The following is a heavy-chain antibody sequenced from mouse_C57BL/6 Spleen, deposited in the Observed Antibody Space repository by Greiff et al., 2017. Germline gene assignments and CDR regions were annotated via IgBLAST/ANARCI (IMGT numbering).Heavy chain of an antibody. D-gene: IGHD2-4*01. CDR2: ISSGSSTI. Sequence: DVMLVESGGGLVKPGGSLKLSCAASGFTFSDYGMHWVRQAPEKGLEWVAYISSGSSTIYYADTVKGRFPISSDNAKNTLFLQMTSLRSEDTAMYYCARHDYSRYFDVWGTGTTVTVSS. V-gene: IGHV5-17*01. CDR3: ARHDYSRYFDV. J-gene: IGHJ1*03. CDR1: GFTFSDYG.